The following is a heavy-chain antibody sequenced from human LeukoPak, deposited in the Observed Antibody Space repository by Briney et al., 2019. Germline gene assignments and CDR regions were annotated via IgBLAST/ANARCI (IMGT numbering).Heavy chain of an antibody. J-gene: IGHJ5*02. D-gene: IGHD3-3*01. CDR2: IFTSGIT. V-gene: IGHV4-4*07. CDR3: AREYYYDFWSGHVNWFDP. Sequence: SETLSLTCTVSGGPFSGYYWSWIRQPPGKTLEWIGRIFTSGITTYNPSLRSRVTMSVDTSKSQFSLNLGSVTAADTAVYYCAREYYYDFWSGHVNWFDPWGQGTLVTVSS. CDR1: GGPFSGYY.